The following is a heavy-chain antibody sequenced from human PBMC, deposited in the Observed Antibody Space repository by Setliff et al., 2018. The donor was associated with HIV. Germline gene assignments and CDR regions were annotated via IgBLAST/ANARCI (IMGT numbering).Heavy chain of an antibody. CDR2: IDSSGTT. V-gene: IGHV4-4*07. CDR1: GGSFGVYR. CDR3: AGDRHSSGLGSYGP. D-gene: IGHD3-10*01. J-gene: IGHJ5*02. Sequence: SETLSLTCTISGGSFGVYRWSWIRQSAGRGLEWIGRIDSSGTTDYKPSLKGRVAISVDTSRSQVSLRVTSVTAADTAVYFCAGDRHSSGLGSYGPWGPGILVTVSS.